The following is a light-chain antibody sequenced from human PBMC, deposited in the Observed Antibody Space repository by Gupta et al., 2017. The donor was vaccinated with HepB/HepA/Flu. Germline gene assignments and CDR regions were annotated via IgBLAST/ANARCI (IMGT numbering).Light chain of an antibody. CDR2: SNN. J-gene: IGLJ3*02. Sequence: GQRVTISCSGSSSHIGSNTVNWYQQLPGTAPKLLIYSNNQRPSGVPDRISGSKSGTSASLAISGLQSEDEADYYCAGWDDSLNSWVFGGGTKLTVL. CDR1: SSHIGSNT. CDR3: AGWDDSLNSWV. V-gene: IGLV1-44*01.